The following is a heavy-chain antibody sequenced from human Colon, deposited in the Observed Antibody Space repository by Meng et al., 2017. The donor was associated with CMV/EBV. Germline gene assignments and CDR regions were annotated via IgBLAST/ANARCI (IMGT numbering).Heavy chain of an antibody. Sequence: SCKASGYAYTPYLIHGVRQAPGQGLEWIGLTNPSDGGTGYTQKFRDRVSITRDTSMNTVHMELTGLTFEDMATYYCVREFVGGHFDYWGQGTLVTVSS. CDR1: GYAYTPYL. CDR2: TNPSDGGT. J-gene: IGHJ4*02. D-gene: IGHD3-10*01. CDR3: VREFVGGHFDY. V-gene: IGHV1-46*01.